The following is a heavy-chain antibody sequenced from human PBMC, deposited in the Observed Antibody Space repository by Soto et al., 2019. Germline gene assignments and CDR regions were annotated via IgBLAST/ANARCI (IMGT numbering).Heavy chain of an antibody. CDR1: GGSISSSNW. CDR2: IYHSGST. D-gene: IGHD4-17*01. Sequence: QVQLQESGPGLVKPSGTLSLTCAVSGGSISSSNWWSWVRQPPGKGLEWIGEIYHSGSTNYNPSLKSRVTTAVGTSKSQSALQLRSVTAADTAVYYCAVGTNDYGDYGGYYYYGMDVWGQGTTVTVSS. J-gene: IGHJ6*02. V-gene: IGHV4-4*02. CDR3: AVGTNDYGDYGGYYYYGMDV.